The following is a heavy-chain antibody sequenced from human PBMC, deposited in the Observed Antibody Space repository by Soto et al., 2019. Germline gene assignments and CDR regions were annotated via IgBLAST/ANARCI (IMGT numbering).Heavy chain of an antibody. CDR2: VSGSGGSA. CDR3: AKDFSTGHIYGIDYYYPYGMDV. D-gene: IGHD5-18*01. J-gene: IGHJ6*02. CDR1: GFTFNSYG. V-gene: IGHV3-23*01. Sequence: GGSLRLSCAAFGFTFNSYGMNWVRTAPGKGMERVSGVSGSGGSAYYADCVKGRYTSSRDNSKNTLYLQMNSLRAEDTAVYYCAKDFSTGHIYGIDYYYPYGMDVWGQGTTVTVSS.